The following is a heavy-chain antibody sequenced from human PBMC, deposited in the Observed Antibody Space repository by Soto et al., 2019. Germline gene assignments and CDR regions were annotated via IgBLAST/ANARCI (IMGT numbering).Heavy chain of an antibody. D-gene: IGHD6-25*01. CDR2: IYYSGST. CDR3: ARGVRGAAGLPHSYNCIDF. Sequence: SETLSLTCTVSGGSISSGDYYWSWIRQPPGKGLEWIGYIYYSGSTYYNPSLKSRVTISVDTSKNQFSLKLSSVTAADTAVYYRARGVRGAAGLPHSYNCIDFRGQGTTVTGSS. CDR1: GGSISSGDYY. J-gene: IGHJ6*02. V-gene: IGHV4-30-4*01.